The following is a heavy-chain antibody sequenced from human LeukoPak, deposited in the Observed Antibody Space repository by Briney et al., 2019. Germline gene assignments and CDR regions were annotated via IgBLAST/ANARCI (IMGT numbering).Heavy chain of an antibody. V-gene: IGHV4-59*05. CDR1: GGSISSYY. CDR3: VKVGSYWDFDF. Sequence: SGTLSLTCTVSGGSISSYYWSWIRQSPGKGLEWIGSIYYSGSTYYNPSLKSRVTISVDTSKNQFSLKLSSVTAADTAMYYCVKVGSYWDFDFWGQGTLVTVSS. D-gene: IGHD1-26*01. CDR2: IYYSGST. J-gene: IGHJ4*02.